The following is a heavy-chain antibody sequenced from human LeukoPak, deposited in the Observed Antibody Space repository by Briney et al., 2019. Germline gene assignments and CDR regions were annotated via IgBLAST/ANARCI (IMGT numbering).Heavy chain of an antibody. Sequence: PGGSLRLSCAASGFTFSSYALVWVRQAPGKGLEWVAIISFDGTNHYYADSVKGRFTTSRDNSKNTLYLQVNSLRADDTAVYYCAKVLRAARTNYGMDVWGQGTTVTVSS. V-gene: IGHV3-30*04. D-gene: IGHD6-6*01. CDR1: GFTFSSYA. CDR3: AKVLRAARTNYGMDV. J-gene: IGHJ6*02. CDR2: ISFDGTNH.